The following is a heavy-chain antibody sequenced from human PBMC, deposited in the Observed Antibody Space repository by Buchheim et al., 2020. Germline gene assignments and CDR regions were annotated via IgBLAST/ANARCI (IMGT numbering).Heavy chain of an antibody. J-gene: IGHJ4*02. CDR1: GGSISSGGYY. CDR3: ARVGGVWGEWPYFDY. Sequence: QVQLQESGPGLVKPSQTLSLTCTVSGGSISSGGYYWSWIRQHPGKGLEWIGYIYYSGSTYYNPSLKSRVTISVDTSKKQFSRSRSSVASADRAVYYCARVGGVWGEWPYFDYWGQGTL. D-gene: IGHD3-16*01. V-gene: IGHV4-31*03. CDR2: IYYSGST.